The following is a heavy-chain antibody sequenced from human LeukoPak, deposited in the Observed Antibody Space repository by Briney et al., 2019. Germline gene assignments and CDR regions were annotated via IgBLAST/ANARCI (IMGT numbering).Heavy chain of an antibody. CDR2: ISYDGSNK. Sequence: PGRSLRLSCSASGFTFSSYAMHWVRQAPGKGLERVAVISYDGSNKYYADSVKGRFTISRDNSKNTLFLQMNSLRAEDTAVYYCAREKNLVLAAAGSPFDYWGQGTLVTVSS. V-gene: IGHV3-30-3*01. D-gene: IGHD6-13*01. CDR3: AREKNLVLAAAGSPFDY. CDR1: GFTFSSYA. J-gene: IGHJ4*02.